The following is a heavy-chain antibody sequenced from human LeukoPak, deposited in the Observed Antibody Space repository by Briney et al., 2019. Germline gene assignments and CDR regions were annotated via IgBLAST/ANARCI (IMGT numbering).Heavy chain of an antibody. D-gene: IGHD6-13*01. Sequence: SETLSLTCTVSGGSISSYYWSWIRQPPGKGLEWIGYIYYSGSTNYNPSLKSRVTTSVDTSKNQFSLKLSSVTAADTAVYYCASERRTISAAGTDYFYYGMDVWGQGTTVTVSS. J-gene: IGHJ6*02. CDR3: ASERRTISAAGTDYFYYGMDV. V-gene: IGHV4-59*12. CDR2: IYYSGST. CDR1: GGSISSYY.